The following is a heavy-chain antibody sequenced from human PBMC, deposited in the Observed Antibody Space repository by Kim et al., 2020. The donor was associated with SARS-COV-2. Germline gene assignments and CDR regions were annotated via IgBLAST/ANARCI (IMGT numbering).Heavy chain of an antibody. CDR3: ARDIGLGPIDV. V-gene: IGHV3-7*05. Sequence: GGSLRLSCAASGFNFGRNWMSWVRQAPGKGLEWVAYINEDGSKTYYVDSLKGRFTISRDNAENSLHLQMDSLRAEDTAMYYCARDIGLGPIDVWGPVTS. J-gene: IGHJ6*01. CDR1: GFNFGRNW. CDR2: INEDGSKT. D-gene: IGHD2-15*01.